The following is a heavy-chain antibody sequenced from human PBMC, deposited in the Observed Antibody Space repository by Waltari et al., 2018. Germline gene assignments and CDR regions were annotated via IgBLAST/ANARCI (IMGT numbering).Heavy chain of an antibody. CDR3: ARAGRYFDWLLSADY. V-gene: IGHV1-69*13. D-gene: IGHD3-9*01. J-gene: IGHJ4*02. CDR2: VIPIFGTA. CDR1: GYTFTSYG. Sequence: QVQLVQSGAEVKKPGSSVKVSCKASGYTFTSYGISWVRQAPGQGLEWMGGVIPIFGTANDAQKFKGRVTITADESTSTAYMELSSLRSEDTAVYYCARAGRYFDWLLSADYWGQGTLVTVSS.